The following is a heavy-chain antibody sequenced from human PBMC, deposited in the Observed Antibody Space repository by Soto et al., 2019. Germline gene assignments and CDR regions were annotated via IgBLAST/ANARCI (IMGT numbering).Heavy chain of an antibody. Sequence: ASVKVSCKASGYTLTSYGIHWVRQAPGQRLEWMGWINAANGDTKYSPKFQGRVTITRDTSASTAYMELSSLRSEDTAVYYCVRRHVSATGIDWFDPWGQGTLVTVSS. CDR2: INAANGDT. V-gene: IGHV1-3*01. CDR3: VRRHVSATGIDWFDP. CDR1: GYTLTSYG. J-gene: IGHJ5*02. D-gene: IGHD6-13*01.